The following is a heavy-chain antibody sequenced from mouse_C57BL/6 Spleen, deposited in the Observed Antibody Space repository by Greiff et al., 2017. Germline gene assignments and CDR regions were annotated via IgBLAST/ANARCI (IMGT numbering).Heavy chain of an antibody. D-gene: IGHD2-3*01. CDR2: IYPRDGST. CDR1: GYTFTDHT. CDR3: ARGGYDGYYEEGYYAMDY. J-gene: IGHJ4*01. Sequence: VQLQESDAELVKPGASVKISCKVSGYTFTDHTIHWMKQRPEQGLEWIGYIYPRDGSTKYNEKFKGKATLTADKSSSTAYMQLNSLTSEDSAVYFCARGGYDGYYEEGYYAMDYWGQGTSVTVSS. V-gene: IGHV1-78*01.